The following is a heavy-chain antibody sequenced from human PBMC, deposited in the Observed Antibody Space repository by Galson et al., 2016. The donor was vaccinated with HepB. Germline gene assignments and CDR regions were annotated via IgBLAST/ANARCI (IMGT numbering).Heavy chain of an antibody. CDR2: IDWDDDK. D-gene: IGHD3-10*01. CDR1: GFSLSTSGMC. Sequence: PALVEPTQTLTLTCTFSGFSLSTSGMCVSWIRQPPGKALEWLALIDWDDDKYYSTSLKTRLTISKDTSRNQVVLTLTNMDPVDTTPYYCARIRRGGGGFNMVRGVLERAHYYYYGMDVWGQGTTVTVSS. J-gene: IGHJ6*02. CDR3: ARIRRGGGGFNMVRGVLERAHYYYYGMDV. V-gene: IGHV2-70*01.